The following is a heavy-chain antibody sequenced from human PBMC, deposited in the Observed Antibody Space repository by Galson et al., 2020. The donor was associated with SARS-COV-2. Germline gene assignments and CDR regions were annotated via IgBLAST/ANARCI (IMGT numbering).Heavy chain of an antibody. CDR1: GYSVSTTNY. V-gene: IGHV4-38-2*02. J-gene: IGHJ2*01. D-gene: IGHD3-22*01. Sequence: SETLSLTCTVSGYSVSTTNYWGWVRQPPGRGLEWHGSVSPSRTTYYNPSLKSRVPISVATSKNQFSLRLDSVTAADTALYYCARQGVNMIVLVTVPGWYFDLWGRGTLVTVSS. CDR2: VSPSRTT. CDR3: ARQGVNMIVLVTVPGWYFDL.